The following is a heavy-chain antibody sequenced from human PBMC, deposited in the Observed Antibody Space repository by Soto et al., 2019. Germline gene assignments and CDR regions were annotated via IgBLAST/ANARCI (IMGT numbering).Heavy chain of an antibody. CDR2: ISGSGGST. CDR3: AKDYFGLGSSSWRRFDF. V-gene: IGHV3-23*01. J-gene: IGHJ4*02. D-gene: IGHD6-13*01. Sequence: GGSLRLSCAASGFTFNNYAMNWVRQAPGMGLEWVATISGSGGSTYYADSVKGRFTISRDNSKNTLYLQMNSLRAEDTAVYYCAKDYFGLGSSSWRRFDFWGQGTLVTVSS. CDR1: GFTFNNYA.